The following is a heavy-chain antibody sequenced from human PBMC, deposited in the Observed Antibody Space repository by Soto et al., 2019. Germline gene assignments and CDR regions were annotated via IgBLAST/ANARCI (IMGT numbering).Heavy chain of an antibody. CDR2: ISENGDRQ. J-gene: IGHJ4*02. V-gene: IGHV3-30-3*01. CDR3: ARRLATSVSALGY. Sequence: QVQLVQSGGGVVQAGNSLRLSCTPSGLTFTSSSFHWVRQAPGKGLEWVAVISENGDRQYSTESVRGRFLIARDNSKNTVYLQMNSLRPEDTGVYFCARRLATSVSALGYWGQGALVTVSS. D-gene: IGHD1-26*01. CDR1: GLTFTSSS.